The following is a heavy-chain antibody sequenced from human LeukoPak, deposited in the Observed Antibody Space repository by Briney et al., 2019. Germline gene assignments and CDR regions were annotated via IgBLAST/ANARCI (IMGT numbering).Heavy chain of an antibody. D-gene: IGHD3-16*01. CDR1: GYTVTDYY. CDR2: FDPEDGET. V-gene: IGHV1-24*01. J-gene: IGHJ4*02. CDR3: ATRLSEGEPFDY. Sequence: ASVKVSCKASGYTVTDYYMHWVRQAPGQGLEWMGGFDPEDGETIYAQKFQGRVTMTEDTSTDTAYMELSSLRSEDTAVYYCATRLSEGEPFDYWGQGTLVTVSS.